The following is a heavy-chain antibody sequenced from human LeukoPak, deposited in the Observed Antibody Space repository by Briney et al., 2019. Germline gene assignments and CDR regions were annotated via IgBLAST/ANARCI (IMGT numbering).Heavy chain of an antibody. CDR2: ISSSGSTI. J-gene: IGHJ5*02. D-gene: IGHD2-2*01. CDR3: ARQADIVVVPAGTFDP. V-gene: IGHV3-11*01. CDR1: GFTFSDYY. Sequence: PGGSLRLSCAASGFTFSDYYMSWIRQAPGKGLEWVSYISSSGSTIYYADSVKGRFTISRDNAKNSLYLQMNSLRAEDTAVYYCARQADIVVVPAGTFDPWGQGTLVTVSS.